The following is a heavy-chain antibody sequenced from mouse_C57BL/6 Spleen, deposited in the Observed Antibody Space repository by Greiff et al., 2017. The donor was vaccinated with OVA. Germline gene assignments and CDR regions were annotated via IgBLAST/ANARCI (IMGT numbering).Heavy chain of an antibody. Sequence: EVKLMESGGGLVKPGGSLKLSCAASGFTFSDYGMHWVRQAPEKGLEWVAYISSGSSTIYYADTVKGRFTISRDNAKNTLFLQMTSLRSEDTAMYYCAHWDWFAYWGQGTLVTVSA. CDR3: AHWDWFAY. V-gene: IGHV5-17*01. CDR1: GFTFSDYG. D-gene: IGHD4-1*01. CDR2: ISSGSSTI. J-gene: IGHJ3*01.